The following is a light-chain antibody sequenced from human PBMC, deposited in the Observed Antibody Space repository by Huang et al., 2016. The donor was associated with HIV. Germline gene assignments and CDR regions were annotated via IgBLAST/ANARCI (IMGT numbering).Light chain of an antibody. CDR1: QSIKNH. J-gene: IGKJ4*01. V-gene: IGKV1-16*01. CDR2: VAS. Sequence: IQLTQSPSSLSASVVDTVTITCRASQSIKNHLGWLQQKPGNAPKSLLDVASNLQTGVPSIVSGSGFGTDFTLTIDDLQHEDFATYYCEQYNTYPVTFGGGTKVEI. CDR3: EQYNTYPVT.